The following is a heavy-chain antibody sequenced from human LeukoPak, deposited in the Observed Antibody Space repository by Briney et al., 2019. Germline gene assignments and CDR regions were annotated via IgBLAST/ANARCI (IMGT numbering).Heavy chain of an antibody. Sequence: ASVKVSCKASGYTFTGYHMHWVRQAPGQGLEWMGRINPNSGDTNYAQKFQGRVTMTRDTSISTAYMELSRLRSDDTAVYYCARDSETLYDYVWGSFSYFDYWGQGTLVTVSS. CDR2: INPNSGDT. CDR3: ARDSETLYDYVWGSFSYFDY. CDR1: GYTFTGYH. J-gene: IGHJ4*02. V-gene: IGHV1-2*06. D-gene: IGHD3-16*01.